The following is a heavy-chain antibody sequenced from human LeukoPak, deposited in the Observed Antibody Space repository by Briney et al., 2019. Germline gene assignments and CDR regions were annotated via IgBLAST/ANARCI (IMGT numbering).Heavy chain of an antibody. D-gene: IGHD1-1*01. CDR2: IYYSGNT. CDR3: ARHSMDTTNYYYYYMDV. Sequence: SETLSLTCTVSGGSISNSSYYWGWIRQPPGKGLDWIGSIYYSGNTYYNPSLMSRVTISVDTSKNQFSLRLSSVTAADTAVYYCARHSMDTTNYYYYYMDVWGKGTTVTVSS. J-gene: IGHJ6*03. CDR1: GGSISNSSYY. V-gene: IGHV4-39*07.